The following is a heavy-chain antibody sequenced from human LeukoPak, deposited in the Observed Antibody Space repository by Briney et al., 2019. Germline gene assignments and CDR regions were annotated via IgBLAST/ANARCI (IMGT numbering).Heavy chain of an antibody. V-gene: IGHV3-33*01. J-gene: IGHJ6*03. D-gene: IGHD3-3*01. CDR3: ARDLGAYTIPGVRVGDMDV. CDR2: IWFDGSNK. Sequence: GGSLRLSCAGSGFTFSNYGMYWVRQAPGKGLEWVALIWFDGSNKVYADSLKGQFTISRDNSKSTLYLQLHSLKVEDTAVYYCARDLGAYTIPGVRVGDMDVWGKGTTVTVSS. CDR1: GFTFSNYG.